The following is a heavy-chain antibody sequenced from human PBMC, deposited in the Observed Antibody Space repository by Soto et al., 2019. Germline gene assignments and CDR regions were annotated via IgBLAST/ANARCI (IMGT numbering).Heavy chain of an antibody. CDR1: GGSISSCSYY. CDR3: ARHGGDFWSGYYFSWFDP. V-gene: IGHV4-39*01. J-gene: IGHJ5*02. CDR2: IYYSGST. Sequence: SETLSLTCTVSGGSISSCSYYWGWIRQPPGKGLEWIGSIYYSGSTYYNPSLKSRVTISVDTSKNQFSLKLSSVTAADTAVYYCARHGGDFWSGYYFSWFDPWGQGTLVTVS. D-gene: IGHD3-3*01.